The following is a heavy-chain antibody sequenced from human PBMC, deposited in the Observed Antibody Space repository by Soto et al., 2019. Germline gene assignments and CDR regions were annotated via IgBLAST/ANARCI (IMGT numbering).Heavy chain of an antibody. V-gene: IGHV6-1*01. CDR2: TYYRFKWYN. Sequence: SQTLSLTCAISGDSVSRNSAAWNWIRQSPSRGLEWLGRTYYRFKWYNDYAVSVKSRITINPDTSKNQFSLQLNSVTPEDTAVYYCARDGLTGTTWEVNWFDPWGQGTLVTVSS. D-gene: IGHD1-7*01. J-gene: IGHJ5*02. CDR1: GDSVSRNSAA. CDR3: ARDGLTGTTWEVNWFDP.